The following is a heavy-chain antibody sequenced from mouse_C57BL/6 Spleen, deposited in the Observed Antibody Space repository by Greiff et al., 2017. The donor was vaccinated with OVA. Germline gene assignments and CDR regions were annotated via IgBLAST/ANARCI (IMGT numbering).Heavy chain of an antibody. CDR1: GYTFTSYW. CDR3: ARGDYGYDVDYYAMDY. D-gene: IGHD2-2*01. V-gene: IGHV1-52*01. J-gene: IGHJ4*01. CDR2: IDPSDSET. Sequence: QVQLQQPGAELVRPGSSVKLSCKASGYTFTSYWMHWVKQRPIQGLEWIGNIDPSDSETHYNQKFKDKATLTVDKSSSTAYMQLSSLTSEDSAVYYCARGDYGYDVDYYAMDYWGQGTSVTVSS.